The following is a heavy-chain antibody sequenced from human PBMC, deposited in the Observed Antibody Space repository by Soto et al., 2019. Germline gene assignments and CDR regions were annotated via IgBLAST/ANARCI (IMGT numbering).Heavy chain of an antibody. V-gene: IGHV3-33*01. J-gene: IGHJ4*02. CDR2: IWYDGSNK. Sequence: QVQLVESGGGVVQPGRSLRLSCAASGFTFSSYGMHWVRQAPGKGLEWVAVIWYDGSNKYYADSVKGRFTISRDNSENTLYLQMNSLRAEDTAVYYCARDVDEDEQWLFNFNYWGQGTLVTVSS. CDR3: ARDVDEDEQWLFNFNY. CDR1: GFTFSSYG. D-gene: IGHD6-19*01.